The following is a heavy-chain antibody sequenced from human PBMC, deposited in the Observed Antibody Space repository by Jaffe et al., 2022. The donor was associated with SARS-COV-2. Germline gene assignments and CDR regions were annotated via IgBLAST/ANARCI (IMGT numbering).Heavy chain of an antibody. CDR1: GYTFTSYY. D-gene: IGHD2-8*01. V-gene: IGHV1-46*01. CDR2: INPSGGST. J-gene: IGHJ6*02. CDR3: ARALLPPYCTNGVCYTAYGMDV. Sequence: QVQLVQSGAEVKKPGASVKVSCKASGYTFTSYYMHWVRQAPGQGLEWMGIINPSGGSTSYAQKFQGRVTMTRDTSTSTVYMELSSLRSEDTAVYYCARALLPPYCTNGVCYTAYGMDVWGQGTTVTVSS.